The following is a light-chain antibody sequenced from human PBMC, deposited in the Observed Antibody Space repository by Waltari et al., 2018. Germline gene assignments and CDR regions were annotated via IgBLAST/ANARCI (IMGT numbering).Light chain of an antibody. CDR3: SSYTTSSTVYV. J-gene: IGLJ1*01. CDR2: DVT. CDR1: SSEVGTYDY. Sequence: QSALTQPASVSGSPGQWITISCTGTSSEVGTYDYVACYQQHPGKAPKLMIYDVTKRPSGIANRFSGSKSGNTASLTISGLQAEDEADYYCSSYTTSSTVYVFGTGTKVTVL. V-gene: IGLV2-14*03.